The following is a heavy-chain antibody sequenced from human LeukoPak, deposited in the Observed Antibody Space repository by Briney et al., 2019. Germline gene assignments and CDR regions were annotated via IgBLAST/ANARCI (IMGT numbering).Heavy chain of an antibody. CDR1: RWTFSSYA. V-gene: IGHV1-69*01. CDR3: ARTADYYDSSGYAFDI. CDR2: IIPIFGTP. Sequence: SVKVSCKGTRWTFSSYAISGVRQAPGQGLEWMGGIIPIFGTPNYAQKFHGRVTTTADESTSTAYMELSSLRSEDTAVYYCARTADYYDSSGYAFDIWGQGTMVTVSS. D-gene: IGHD3-22*01. J-gene: IGHJ3*02.